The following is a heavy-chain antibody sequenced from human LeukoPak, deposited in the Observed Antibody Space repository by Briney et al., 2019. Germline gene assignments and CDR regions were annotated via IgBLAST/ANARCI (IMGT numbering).Heavy chain of an antibody. D-gene: IGHD1-14*01. J-gene: IGHJ4*02. CDR1: GYTFTSYA. Sequence: GASVKVSCKASGYTFTSYAMNWVRQAPGQGLEWMGGIIPIFGTANYAQKFQGRVTITADKSTSTAYMELSGLRSEDTAVYYCARLPTSWSPPTPEPEVDYRGQGTLVTVSS. CDR2: IIPIFGTA. CDR3: ARLPTSWSPPTPEPEVDY. V-gene: IGHV1-69*06.